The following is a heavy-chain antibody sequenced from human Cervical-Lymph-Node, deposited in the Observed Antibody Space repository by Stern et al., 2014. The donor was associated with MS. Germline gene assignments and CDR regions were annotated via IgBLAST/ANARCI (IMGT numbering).Heavy chain of an antibody. CDR2: TSYDGSSN. CDR1: GFNFKTYA. V-gene: IGHV3-30*01. CDR3: TRALDY. Sequence: VQLVESGGGVVQPGKSLRLSCAASGFNFKTYAMHWVRQAPGKGLEWVAATSYDGSSNYYADPVKGRFTISRDNSMTPLYLQMNSLTGGDTAVYYCTRALDYWGQGALVIVSS. J-gene: IGHJ4*02.